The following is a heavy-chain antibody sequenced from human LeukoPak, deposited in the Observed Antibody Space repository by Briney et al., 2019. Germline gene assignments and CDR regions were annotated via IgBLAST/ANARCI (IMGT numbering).Heavy chain of an antibody. J-gene: IGHJ4*02. CDR2: IYPGDSDT. CDR3: AAQAIGSGSPGHY. Sequence: GESLQISCKGSGYSFTSYWIAWVRQMPGKGLEWMGVIYPGDSDTRYSPSFQGQVTISADKSISTAYLQWSSLKASDTAMYYCAAQAIGSGSPGHYWGQGTLVTVSS. V-gene: IGHV5-51*01. D-gene: IGHD3-10*01. CDR1: GYSFTSYW.